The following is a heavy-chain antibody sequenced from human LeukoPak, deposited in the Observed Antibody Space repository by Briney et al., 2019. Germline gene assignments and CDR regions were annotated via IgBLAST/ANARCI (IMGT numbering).Heavy chain of an antibody. V-gene: IGHV3-23*01. CDR2: ISGSGGST. CDR3: AKDPDICYGSGSFAY. Sequence: PGGSLRLSCAASGFTFSSYAMSWVRQAPGKGLEWVSAISGSGGSTYYADSVKGRFTISRDNSKNTLYLQMNSLRAEDTAVYYCAKDPDICYGSGSFAYWGQGTLVTVSS. D-gene: IGHD3-10*01. J-gene: IGHJ4*02. CDR1: GFTFSSYA.